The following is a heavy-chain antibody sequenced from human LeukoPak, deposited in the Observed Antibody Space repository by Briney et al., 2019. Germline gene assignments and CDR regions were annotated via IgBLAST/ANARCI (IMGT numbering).Heavy chain of an antibody. J-gene: IGHJ5*01. D-gene: IGHD5-24*01. CDR3: AREMGWLQCDS. CDR1: GFNVSAHS. V-gene: IGHV3-53*01. Sequence: GGSLRLSCEVSGFNVSAHSMTWVRQAPGKGLEWASAIDNDGITDYTDSVQGRFTVSRDTSKNTLYLQMHSLRIEDTAVYYCAREMGWLQCDSWGQGTLVSVSS. CDR2: IDNDGIT.